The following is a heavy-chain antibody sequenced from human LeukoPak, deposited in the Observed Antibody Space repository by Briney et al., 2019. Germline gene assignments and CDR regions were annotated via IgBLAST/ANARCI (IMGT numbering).Heavy chain of an antibody. CDR1: GGSISSSSYY. J-gene: IGHJ3*02. CDR3: ARVSILYYDPSGYCYAFDI. Sequence: SETLSLTCTVSGGSISSSSYYWGWIRQPPGKGLEWIGSIYYSGSTYYNPSLKSRVTMSVDTSKNQFSLTLNSVTAADTAVYYCARVSILYYDPSGYCYAFDIWGQGTMVTVSS. D-gene: IGHD3-22*01. V-gene: IGHV4-39*07. CDR2: IYYSGST.